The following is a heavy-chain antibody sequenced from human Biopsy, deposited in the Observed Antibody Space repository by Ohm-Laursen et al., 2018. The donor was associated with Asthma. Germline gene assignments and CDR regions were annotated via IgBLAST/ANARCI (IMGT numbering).Heavy chain of an antibody. J-gene: IGHJ4*02. CDR2: INSVLGTT. V-gene: IGHV1-69*01. CDR3: ARKAGSCISRTCYSLDF. CDR1: GGTFNTYV. D-gene: IGHD2-2*01. Sequence: SSVKVSCKSLGGTFNTYVIGWVRQAPGQWLGWQGGINSVLGTTTYPQKFQDRVTITADDSTSTVYMELSSLRSEDTAVYYCARKAGSCISRTCYSLDFWGQGTLVTVSS.